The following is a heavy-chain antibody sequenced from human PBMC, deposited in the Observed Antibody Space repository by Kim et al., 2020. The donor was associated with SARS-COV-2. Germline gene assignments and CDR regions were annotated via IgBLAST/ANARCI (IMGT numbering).Heavy chain of an antibody. V-gene: IGHV3-33*01. CDR3: TRDFSGGMAGPDY. J-gene: IGHJ4*02. D-gene: IGHD2-15*01. CDR2: IWYDGSNT. Sequence: RGSLRLSCAASGFTFSTYGMNWVRQAPGKGLEWVAGIWYDGSNTFYPDSVKGRFTISRDNSKNTLFLQMNSLRGEDAAVYYCTRDFSGGMAGPDYWGQGTPVTVSS. CDR1: GFTFSTYG.